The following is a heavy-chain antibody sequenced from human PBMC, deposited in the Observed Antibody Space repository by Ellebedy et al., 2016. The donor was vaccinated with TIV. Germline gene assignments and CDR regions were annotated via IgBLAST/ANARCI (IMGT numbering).Heavy chain of an antibody. CDR3: ARDRLEGIWFGELLPNYYYGMDV. CDR1: GFSFSSYA. J-gene: IGHJ6*02. D-gene: IGHD3-10*01. Sequence: GESLKISXAASGFSFSSYAMSWVRQAPGKGLEWVSAISGSGGSTYYADSVKGRFTISRDNAKNSLYLQMNSLRAEDTAVYYCARDRLEGIWFGELLPNYYYGMDVWGQGTTVTVSS. V-gene: IGHV3-23*01. CDR2: ISGSGGST.